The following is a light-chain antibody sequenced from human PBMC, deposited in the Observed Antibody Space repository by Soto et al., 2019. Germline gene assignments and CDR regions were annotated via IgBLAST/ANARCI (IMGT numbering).Light chain of an antibody. V-gene: IGKV1-39*01. CDR1: QSIRTY. Sequence: DIQMTQSPSSLSASVGDRVTITCRASQSIRTYLNWYQQKSGTAPKVLIHGAFTLQSGVPSRVSGSGAGSEFTLTVSSLEPEDFATYYCQQCYSVARTFGQGTKVDI. J-gene: IGKJ1*01. CDR3: QQCYSVART. CDR2: GAF.